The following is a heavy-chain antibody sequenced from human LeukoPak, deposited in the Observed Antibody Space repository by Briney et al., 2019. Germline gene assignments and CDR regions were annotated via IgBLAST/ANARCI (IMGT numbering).Heavy chain of an antibody. Sequence: GGSLRLSCAASGFTFSSYWMHWVRQAPGKGLVWVSRINSDGSSTSYADSVKGRFTISRDNAKNTLYLQMNSLRAEDTAVYYCARRYYGSGSYRLHWFDPWGQGTLVTVSP. V-gene: IGHV3-74*01. CDR3: ARRYYGSGSYRLHWFDP. CDR2: INSDGSST. J-gene: IGHJ5*02. CDR1: GFTFSSYW. D-gene: IGHD3-10*01.